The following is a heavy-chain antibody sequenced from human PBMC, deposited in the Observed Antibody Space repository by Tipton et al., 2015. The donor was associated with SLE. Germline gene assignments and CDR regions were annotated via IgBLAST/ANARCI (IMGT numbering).Heavy chain of an antibody. J-gene: IGHJ4*02. Sequence: TLSLTCTVSGGSLNNHFCSRIRQSAGKGLEWIGRVSPSGGTNYNPSLKSRVTMSVDTSKNQFSLILSSVTAADTAVYYCARGYYASGSLGYWGQGTLVTVSS. CDR3: ARGYYASGSLGY. CDR1: GGSLNNHF. V-gene: IGHV4-4*07. CDR2: VSPSGGT. D-gene: IGHD3-10*01.